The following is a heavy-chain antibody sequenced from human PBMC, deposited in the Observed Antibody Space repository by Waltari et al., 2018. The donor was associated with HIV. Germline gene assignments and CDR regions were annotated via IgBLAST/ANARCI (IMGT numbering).Heavy chain of an antibody. CDR2: IYYSGST. J-gene: IGHJ4*02. CDR3: ARGNYDILTGYYNGFDY. V-gene: IGHV4-39*01. CDR1: GGSISSSSYY. D-gene: IGHD3-9*01. Sequence: QLQLQESGPGLVKPSETLSLTCTVSGGSISSSSYYWGWIRQPPGKGLEWIGSIYYSGSTYYNPSLKSRVTISVDTSKNQFSLKLSSVTAADTAVYYCARGNYDILTGYYNGFDYWGQGTLVTVSS.